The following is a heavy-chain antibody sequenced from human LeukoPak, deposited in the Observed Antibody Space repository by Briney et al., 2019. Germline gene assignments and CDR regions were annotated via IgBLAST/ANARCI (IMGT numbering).Heavy chain of an antibody. CDR3: ARVTGYMTEDYFDY. J-gene: IGHJ4*02. Sequence: PSETLSLTCAVYGESFSGYYWSWIRQPPGKGLEWIGYIYYSGSTNYNPSLKSRVTISVDTSKNQFSLRLSSVTAADTAVYYCARVTGYMTEDYFDYWGQGTLITVSS. CDR1: GESFSGYY. CDR2: IYYSGST. V-gene: IGHV4-59*01. D-gene: IGHD6-13*01.